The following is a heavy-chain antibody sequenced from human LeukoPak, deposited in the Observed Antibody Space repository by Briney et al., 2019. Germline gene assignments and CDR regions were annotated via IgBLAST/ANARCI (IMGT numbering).Heavy chain of an antibody. CDR2: INHSGST. V-gene: IGHV4-34*01. CDR3: ARGVAVAGKNFDY. D-gene: IGHD6-19*01. CDR1: GGSFSGYY. Sequence: SETLSLTCAVYGGSFSGYYWSWIRQPPGKGLEWIREINHSGSTNYNPSLKSRVTISVDTSKNQFSLKLSSVTAADTAVYYCARGVAVAGKNFDYWGQGTLVTVSS. J-gene: IGHJ4*02.